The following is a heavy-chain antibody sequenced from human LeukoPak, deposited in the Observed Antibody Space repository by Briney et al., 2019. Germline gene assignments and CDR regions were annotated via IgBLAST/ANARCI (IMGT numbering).Heavy chain of an antibody. CDR1: GFAFSTYS. V-gene: IGHV3-21*01. CDR3: AREPAAAGKNWFDP. J-gene: IGHJ5*02. Sequence: GGSLRLSCAASGFAFSTYSMNWVRQAPGKGLEWVSSISTTSLNIYYADSLEGRFTVSRDNARNSLYLQLNGLRAEDTAVYYCAREPAAAGKNWFDPWGQGTLVTVSS. D-gene: IGHD6-25*01. CDR2: ISTTSLNI.